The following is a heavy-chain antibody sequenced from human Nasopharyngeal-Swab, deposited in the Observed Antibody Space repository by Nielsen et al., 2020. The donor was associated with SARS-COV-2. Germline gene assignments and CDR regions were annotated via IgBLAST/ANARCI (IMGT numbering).Heavy chain of an antibody. CDR1: GFTFSSYG. J-gene: IGHJ4*02. V-gene: IGHV3-33*06. CDR3: AKDLSVEAEYYFDY. CDR2: IWNDGSNK. Sequence: GGSLRLSCAASGFTFSSYGMHWVRQAPGKGLEWVAVIWNDGSNKFYADSVKGRFTISRDNSKNTVFLQMNSLRAEDTAVYYCAKDLSVEAEYYFDYWGQGTLVTVSS.